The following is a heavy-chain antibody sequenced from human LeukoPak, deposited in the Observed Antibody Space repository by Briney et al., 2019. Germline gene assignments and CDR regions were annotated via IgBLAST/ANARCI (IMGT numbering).Heavy chain of an antibody. CDR2: IYPGDSDT. J-gene: IGHJ4*02. CDR3: ARRPLYSSSYFAY. Sequence: GESLKISCKGPGYSFTSYWIGWVRQMPGKGLEWMGIIYPGDSDTRYSPSFQGQVTISADKSIGTAYLQWSSLKASDTAMYYCARRPLYSSSYFAYWGQGTLVTVSS. V-gene: IGHV5-51*01. D-gene: IGHD6-13*01. CDR1: GYSFTSYW.